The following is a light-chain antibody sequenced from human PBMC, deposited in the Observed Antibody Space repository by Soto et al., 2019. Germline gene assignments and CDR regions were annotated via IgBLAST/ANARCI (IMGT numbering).Light chain of an antibody. Sequence: DIQTTQSPSSLSASVGDRVTITCRASQSISNYLNWYQQKPGKAPKLLIYDSSTLRSGVPSRFSGSGSGTDFTLTISSLQPEDFATYYCQQSYNAPRTFGQGTKLEIE. CDR3: QQSYNAPRT. V-gene: IGKV1-39*01. J-gene: IGKJ2*01. CDR2: DSS. CDR1: QSISNY.